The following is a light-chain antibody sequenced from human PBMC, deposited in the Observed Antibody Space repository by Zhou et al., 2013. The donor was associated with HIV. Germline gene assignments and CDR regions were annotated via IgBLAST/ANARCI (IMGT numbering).Light chain of an antibody. Sequence: DIVMTQTPLSLSVTPGQPASISCKSNQSLLHSDGRTYLYWYLQRPGQPPRLLIFEVSNRLSGVPDRFSGSGSGTDFTLKISRVEAEDVGIYYCMQSMEVPWTFGQGTKVEIK. CDR2: EVS. V-gene: IGKV2D-29*01. CDR3: MQSMEVPWT. J-gene: IGKJ1*01. CDR1: QSLLHSDGRTY.